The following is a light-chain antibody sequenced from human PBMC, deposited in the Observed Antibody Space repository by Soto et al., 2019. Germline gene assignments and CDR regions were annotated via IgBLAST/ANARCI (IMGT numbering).Light chain of an antibody. J-gene: IGLJ3*02. CDR3: SSYAGRNTWV. CDR1: GSDIGNYNY. V-gene: IGLV2-14*01. Sequence: QSVLTQPASVSGSPGQSITISCTGTGSDIGNYNYVSWYQQHPGKAPKLMIYGVSNRPSGVSNRFSGSKSGNAASLTISGLQAEDEADYYCSSYAGRNTWVFGGGTKLTVL. CDR2: GVS.